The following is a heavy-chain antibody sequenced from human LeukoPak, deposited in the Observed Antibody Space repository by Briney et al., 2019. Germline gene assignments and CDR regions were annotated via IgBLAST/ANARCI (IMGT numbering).Heavy chain of an antibody. CDR3: ARGDSYCGADCYHPPGH. V-gene: IGHV1-46*01. Sequence: ASVKVSCKASGYTFTSYYMHWVRQAPGQGLEWMGIINPSGGSTSYAQKFQGRVTMTRDTSTSTVYMELSSLRSEDTAIYYCARGDSYCGADCYHPPGHWGQGTLVTVSS. J-gene: IGHJ4*02. D-gene: IGHD2-21*01. CDR2: INPSGGST. CDR1: GYTFTSYY.